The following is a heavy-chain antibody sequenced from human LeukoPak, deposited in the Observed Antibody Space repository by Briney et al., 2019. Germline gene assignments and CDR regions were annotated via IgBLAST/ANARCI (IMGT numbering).Heavy chain of an antibody. J-gene: IGHJ6*03. Sequence: SVKVSCKASPDTFTRYGITWVRQAPGQGLEWMGGIIPMFGTRTYAQKFQGRATITVDTSTGTANMELTRLRSEDTAVYYCARGADWQLLEYYYYYMDVWGKGTPVTVSS. V-gene: IGHV1-69*06. CDR1: PDTFTRYG. D-gene: IGHD4-23*01. CDR3: ARGADWQLLEYYYYYMDV. CDR2: IIPMFGTR.